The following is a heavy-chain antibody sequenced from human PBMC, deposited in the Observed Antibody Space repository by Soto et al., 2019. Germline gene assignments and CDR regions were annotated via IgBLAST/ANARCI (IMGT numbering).Heavy chain of an antibody. J-gene: IGHJ6*02. CDR1: GFTCSSYA. CDR3: AKDENSGWYTSYYYGMDV. D-gene: IGHD6-19*01. Sequence: AGSLRLSCAAPGFTCSSYAMSWVLQAPGKGLEWVSAISGSGGSTYYADSVKGRFTISRDNSKNTLYLQMNSLRAEDAAVYYCAKDENSGWYTSYYYGMDVWGQGTTVTVSS. CDR2: ISGSGGST. V-gene: IGHV3-23*01.